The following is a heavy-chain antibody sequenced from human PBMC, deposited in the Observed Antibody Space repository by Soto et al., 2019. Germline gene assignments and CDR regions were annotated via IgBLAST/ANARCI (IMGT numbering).Heavy chain of an antibody. CDR2: ISSSSIYI. Sequence: PGGSLRLSCAASGFPFSSYTMNWVRQAPGKGLEWVSSISSSSIYIYYADSVKGRFTISRDNAKNSLYLQMNGLRAEDTAVYYCARAFCSGDSCYSDYWGQGTLVTVSS. D-gene: IGHD2-15*01. CDR3: ARAFCSGDSCYSDY. J-gene: IGHJ4*02. CDR1: GFPFSSYT. V-gene: IGHV3-21*01.